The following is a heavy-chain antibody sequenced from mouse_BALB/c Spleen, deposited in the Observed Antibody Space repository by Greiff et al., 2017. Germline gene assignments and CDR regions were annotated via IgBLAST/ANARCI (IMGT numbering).Heavy chain of an antibody. CDR2: INPGSGGT. Sequence: VQLQESGAELVRPGTSVKVSCKASGYAFTNYLIEWVKQRPGQGLEWIGVINPGSGGTNYNEKFKGKATLTADKSSSTAYMQLSSLTSDDSAVYFCARGNDYEWFAYWGQGTLVTVSA. CDR1: GYAFTNYL. CDR3: ARGNDYEWFAY. D-gene: IGHD2-4*01. J-gene: IGHJ3*01. V-gene: IGHV1-54*01.